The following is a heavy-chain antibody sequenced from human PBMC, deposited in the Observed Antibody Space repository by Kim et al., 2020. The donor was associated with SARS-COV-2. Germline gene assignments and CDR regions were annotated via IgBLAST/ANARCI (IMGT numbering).Heavy chain of an antibody. J-gene: IGHJ4*02. CDR1: GFAFSTNA. Sequence: PGGSLRLSCEASGFAFSTNAMSWVRQAPGKGLEWVSGLFGSTFYADSVKGRFTISKDISKNTLYLQMNSLRAEDTAVYYCAKDLHFWSAMDYWGQGTLVTVSS. CDR2: LFGST. D-gene: IGHD3-3*01. CDR3: AKDLHFWSAMDY. V-gene: IGHV3-23*01.